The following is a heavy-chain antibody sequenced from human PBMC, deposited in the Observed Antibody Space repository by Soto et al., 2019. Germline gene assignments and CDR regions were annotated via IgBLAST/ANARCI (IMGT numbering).Heavy chain of an antibody. CDR3: ASAAGLLTYYYYMDV. V-gene: IGHV4-4*02. CDR1: GGSISSSNW. D-gene: IGHD6-19*01. CDR2: IYQRGST. J-gene: IGHJ6*03. Sequence: QVQLQESGPGLVKPSGTLSLTCGVSGGSISSSNWWSWVRQSPGKGLEGIGEIYQRGSTNYNPSLKSRVTISVDKSKNQFSLKLRSVTAADTAVYYCASAAGLLTYYYYMDVWGKGTTVTVSS.